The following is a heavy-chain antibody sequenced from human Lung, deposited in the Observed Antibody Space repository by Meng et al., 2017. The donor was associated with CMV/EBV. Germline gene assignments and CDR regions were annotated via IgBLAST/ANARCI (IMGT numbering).Heavy chain of an antibody. CDR1: GFTFGDFA. J-gene: IGHJ4*02. Sequence: SCTVSGFTFGDFAMTWVRQAPGKGLEWVGFIRRKGYGGTTEYAASVKGRFTISRDDSKSIAYLQMNSLKTENTAVYYCTRWHSGSNFDYWAQGTXVTVSS. CDR3: TRWHSGSNFDY. D-gene: IGHD1-26*01. CDR2: IRRKGYGGTT. V-gene: IGHV3-49*04.